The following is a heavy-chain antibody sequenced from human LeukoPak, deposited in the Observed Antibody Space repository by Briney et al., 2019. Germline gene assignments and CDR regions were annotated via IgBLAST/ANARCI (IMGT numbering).Heavy chain of an antibody. CDR2: IYYSGST. D-gene: IGHD1-26*01. J-gene: IGHJ4*02. V-gene: IGHV4-59*01. CDR3: ARDASASYYGY. CDR1: GGSISSYY. Sequence: SETLSLTCTVSGGSISSYYWSWIRQPPGKGLEWIGYIYYSGSTNYNPSLKSRVTISVDTTKNQFSLKLSSVTAADTAVYYCARDASASYYGYWGQGTLVTVSS.